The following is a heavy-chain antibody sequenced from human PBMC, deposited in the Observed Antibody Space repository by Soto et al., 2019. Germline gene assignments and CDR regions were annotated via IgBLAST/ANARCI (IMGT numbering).Heavy chain of an antibody. CDR1: AGPVRGDDLY. J-gene: IGHJ6*02. V-gene: IGHV4-31*02. Sequence: SENLSHTCVVSAGPVRGDDLYWRRIHHLPAKGLQWIANVYHTGTTYYNPSLKSRVSRSVDTSWNQFSLILASVPAADTAVYYCARALVTDYNSRDYHYYFAMDVWGQGTSVT. CDR2: VYHTGTT. CDR3: ARALVTDYNSRDYHYYFAMDV. D-gene: IGHD3-22*01.